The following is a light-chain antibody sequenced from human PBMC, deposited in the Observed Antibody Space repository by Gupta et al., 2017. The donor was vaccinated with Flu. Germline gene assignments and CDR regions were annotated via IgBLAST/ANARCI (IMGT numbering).Light chain of an antibody. CDR1: QSVSSSY. CDR3: QQYGSSSIT. Sequence: EIVLTPSPGTLSLSPGERATLSCRASQSVSSSYLAWYQQKPDQAPRLLIYGASSRATGIPDRFSGSGSGTDFTLTISRLEPEDFAVYYCQQYGSSSITFGQGTRLEIK. V-gene: IGKV3-20*01. J-gene: IGKJ5*01. CDR2: GAS.